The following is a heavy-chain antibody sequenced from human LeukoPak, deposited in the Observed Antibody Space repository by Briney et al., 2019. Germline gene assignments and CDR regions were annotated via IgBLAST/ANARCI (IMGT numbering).Heavy chain of an antibody. CDR3: ARSLILGVMRLVALDY. Sequence: GGSLRLSCAASAFTLSSYWMHWVRQAPGKGLVWVSRINSDGSSTSYADSVKGRFTTSRDNAKNSLYLQMNSLRAEDTAVYYCARSLILGVMRLVALDYWGQGTLVTVSP. CDR2: INSDGSST. CDR1: AFTLSSYW. V-gene: IGHV3-74*01. D-gene: IGHD3-16*01. J-gene: IGHJ4*02.